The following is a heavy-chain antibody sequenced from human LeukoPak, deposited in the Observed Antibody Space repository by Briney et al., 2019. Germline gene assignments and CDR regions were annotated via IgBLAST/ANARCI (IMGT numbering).Heavy chain of an antibody. CDR2: INAGNGNT. Sequence: ASVKVSCKASGYTFTSYAMHWVRQAPGQRLEWMGWINAGNGNTKYSQKFQGRVTITRDTSASTAYMELSSLRSEDTAVYSCARGAATNRYYFDYWGQGTLVTVSS. CDR1: GYTFTSYA. CDR3: ARGAATNRYYFDY. J-gene: IGHJ4*02. D-gene: IGHD5-12*01. V-gene: IGHV1-3*01.